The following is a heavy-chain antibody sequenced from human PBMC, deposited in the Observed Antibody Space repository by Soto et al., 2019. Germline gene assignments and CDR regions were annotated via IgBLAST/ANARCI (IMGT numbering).Heavy chain of an antibody. CDR2: IYYSGST. Sequence: PSETLSLTCTVSGGSVSSGSYYWSWIRQPPGKGLEWIGYIYYSGSTNYNPSLKSRVTISVDTSKNQFSLKLSSVTAADTAVYYCARDNCWHPRNFDYWGQGTLVTVSS. CDR1: GGSVSSGSYY. V-gene: IGHV4-61*01. J-gene: IGHJ4*02. CDR3: ARDNCWHPRNFDY. D-gene: IGHD1-20*01.